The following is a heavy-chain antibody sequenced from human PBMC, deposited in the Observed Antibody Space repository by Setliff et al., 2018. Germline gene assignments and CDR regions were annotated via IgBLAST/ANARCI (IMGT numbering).Heavy chain of an antibody. J-gene: IGHJ4*02. D-gene: IGHD3-3*01. CDR1: GGSISSSNYY. CDR2: IYHRGST. CDR3: ARHFRSSKVQFLEYLTDYYFDS. Sequence: PSETLSLTCTVSGGSISSSNYYWGWIRQPPGKGLEWIGSIYHRGSTYYNPSLKSRVTISVDKSNNHSSLKLSSVTAADTAVYYCARHFRSSKVQFLEYLTDYYFDSWGQGTLVTVSS. V-gene: IGHV4-39*01.